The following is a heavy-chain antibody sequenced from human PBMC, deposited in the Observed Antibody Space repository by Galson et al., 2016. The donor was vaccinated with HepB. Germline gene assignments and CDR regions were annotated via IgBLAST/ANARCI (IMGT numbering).Heavy chain of an antibody. CDR2: VNPSGGIT. CDR1: GYTFITYY. Sequence: SVKVSCKASGYTFITYYIHWVRQAPGQGLEWIGIVNPSGGITSYAQKFEGRVTMTRDTSTSTVYMELSSLSSDDTAVYYCAGTGYCTGGSCRNWLDPWGQGTPVTVSS. D-gene: IGHD2-8*02. CDR3: AGTGYCTGGSCRNWLDP. J-gene: IGHJ5*02. V-gene: IGHV1-46*01.